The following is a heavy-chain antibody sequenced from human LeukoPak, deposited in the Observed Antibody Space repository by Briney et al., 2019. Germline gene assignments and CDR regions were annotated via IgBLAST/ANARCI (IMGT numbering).Heavy chain of an antibody. CDR1: GFTFSSYA. CDR2: IKQDGSEK. Sequence: GGSLRLSCAASGFTFSSYAMSWVRQAPGKGLEWVANIKQDGSEKYYVDSVKGRFTISRDNAKNSLYLQMNSLRAEDTAVYYCAREGILWFGESFDYWGQGTLVTVSS. V-gene: IGHV3-7*01. CDR3: AREGILWFGESFDY. J-gene: IGHJ4*02. D-gene: IGHD3-10*01.